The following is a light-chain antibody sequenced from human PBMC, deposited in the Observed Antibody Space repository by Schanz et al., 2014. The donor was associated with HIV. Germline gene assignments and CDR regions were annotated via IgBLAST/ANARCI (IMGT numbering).Light chain of an antibody. CDR1: QSVSTY. Sequence: EIVLTQSPVTLSLSPGERATLSCRASQSVSTYLAWYQQKPGQSPRLLIYGASKRATGIPPRFSGSGSGTDFTLTISSLQPEDFATYYCQQSSTTWWTFGQGTKVEIK. J-gene: IGKJ1*01. CDR3: QQSSTTWWT. CDR2: GAS. V-gene: IGKV3-11*01.